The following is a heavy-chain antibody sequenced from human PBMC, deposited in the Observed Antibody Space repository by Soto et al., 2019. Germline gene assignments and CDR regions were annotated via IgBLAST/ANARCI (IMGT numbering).Heavy chain of an antibody. V-gene: IGHV3-30*18. CDR2: ISYDGSNK. D-gene: IGHD1-26*01. CDR1: GFTFSSYG. CDR3: AKGSYSGIYSDFDY. J-gene: IGHJ4*02. Sequence: QVQLVESGGGVVQPGRSLRLSCAGSGFTFSSYGMYWVRQAPGKGLEWVAAISYDGSNKYYVDSVKGRFTISRDNSKNTLYLQMNCLRTEDTAVYYCAKGSYSGIYSDFDYWGQGTLVTVSS.